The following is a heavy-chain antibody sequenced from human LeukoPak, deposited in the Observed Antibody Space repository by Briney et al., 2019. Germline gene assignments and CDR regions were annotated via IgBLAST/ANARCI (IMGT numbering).Heavy chain of an antibody. D-gene: IGHD3-16*02. CDR1: GFTFSDYT. CDR2: ISSSSVYI. CDR3: VREGGHDYVSGSYRPTYYFGK. V-gene: IGHV3-21*01. Sequence: GGSLRLSCAASGFTFSDYTMNWVRQVPGKGLDWVSLISSSSVYIHYADSVKGRFTISRDNAENALYLQMNSLRAEDTAVYYCVREGGHDYVSGSYRPTYYFGKWGQGTLVTVSS. J-gene: IGHJ4*02.